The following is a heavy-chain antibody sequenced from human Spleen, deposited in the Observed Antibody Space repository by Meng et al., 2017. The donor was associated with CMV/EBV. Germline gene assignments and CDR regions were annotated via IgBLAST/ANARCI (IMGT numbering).Heavy chain of an antibody. CDR2: IYTSGET. CDR3: ANAEMPGATGDY. CDR1: GLIVGRNY. Sequence: GESLKISCAASGLIVGRNYMSWVRQAPGKGLEWVADIYTSGETHYADSVKGRFTISRDNSKNTLYLQMNSLRAEDTAVYYCANAEMPGATGDYWGQGSLVTVSS. D-gene: IGHD1-26*01. J-gene: IGHJ4*02. V-gene: IGHV3-53*01.